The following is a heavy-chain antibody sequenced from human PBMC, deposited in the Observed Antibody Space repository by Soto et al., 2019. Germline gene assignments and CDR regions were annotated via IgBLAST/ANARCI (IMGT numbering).Heavy chain of an antibody. V-gene: IGHV1-18*01. CDR3: ANYSSGWFRGGAFDI. D-gene: IGHD6-19*01. CDR2: ISAYNGNT. Sequence: ASVKVSCKASGYTFTSYGISWVRQAPGQGLEWMGWISAYNGNTNYAQKLQGRVTMTTDTSTSTAYMELRSLRSDDTAVYYCANYSSGWFRGGAFDIWGQGTMVT. CDR1: GYTFTSYG. J-gene: IGHJ3*02.